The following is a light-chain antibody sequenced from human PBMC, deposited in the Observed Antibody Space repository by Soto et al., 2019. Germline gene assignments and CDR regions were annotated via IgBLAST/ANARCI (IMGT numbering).Light chain of an antibody. CDR2: DVT. J-gene: IGLJ2*01. CDR1: SSDVGAYNY. CDR3: SSYSDSSTL. V-gene: IGLV2-14*01. Sequence: QSALTQPASVSGSPGQSITMSCTGSSSDVGAYNYVSWYQQHPGKAPKLIIYDVTDRPSGVSNRFSGSKSANTASLTISGLQAEDEADYYCSSYSDSSTLFGGGTKVTVL.